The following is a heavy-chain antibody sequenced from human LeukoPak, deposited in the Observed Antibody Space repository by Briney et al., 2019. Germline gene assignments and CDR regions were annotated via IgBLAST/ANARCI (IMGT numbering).Heavy chain of an antibody. CDR3: ASWSQPTNFWRDFGGFDP. V-gene: IGHV4-39*07. Sequence: PSETLSLTCTVSGGSISSSSYYWGWIRQPPGKGLGWIGSIYYSGSTYYNPSLKSRVTISVDTSKNQFSLKLISVTAADTAVYYCASWSQPTNFWRDFGGFDPWGQGTLVTVSS. J-gene: IGHJ5*02. CDR1: GGSISSSSYY. CDR2: IYYSGST. D-gene: IGHD3-3*01.